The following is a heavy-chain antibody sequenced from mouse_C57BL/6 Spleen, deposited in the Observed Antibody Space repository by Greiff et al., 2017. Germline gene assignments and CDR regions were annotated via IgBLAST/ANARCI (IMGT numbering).Heavy chain of an antibody. D-gene: IGHD6-1*01. V-gene: IGHV1-80*01. CDR2: LYPGDGDT. J-gene: IGHJ2*01. CDR1: GYAFSSYW. Sequence: QVQLQQSGAELVKPGASVKISCKASGYAFSSYWMNWVKQRPGKGLEWIGQLYPGDGDTNYNGKFKGKATLTADKSSSTAYMQRSSLTSEDSAVYFCARIATFYYFDYWGQGTTLTVSS. CDR3: ARIATFYYFDY.